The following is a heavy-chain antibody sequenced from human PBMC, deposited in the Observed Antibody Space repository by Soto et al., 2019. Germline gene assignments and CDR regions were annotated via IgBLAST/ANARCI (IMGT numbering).Heavy chain of an antibody. Sequence: ASVKVSCKASGYTFTSYDINWVRQATGQGLEWMGWMNPNSGNTGYAQKFHGRVTMTRNTSISTAYMELSSLRSEDTAVYYCARGGGYSYGYRRWGQGTLVTVSS. V-gene: IGHV1-8*01. D-gene: IGHD5-18*01. CDR3: ARGGGYSYGYRR. J-gene: IGHJ4*02. CDR2: MNPNSGNT. CDR1: GYTFTSYD.